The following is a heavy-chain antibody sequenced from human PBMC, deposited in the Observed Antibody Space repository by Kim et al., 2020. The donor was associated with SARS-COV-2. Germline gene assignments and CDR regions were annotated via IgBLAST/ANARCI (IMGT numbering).Heavy chain of an antibody. CDR3: ARGYDILTGYYSARDVGLFDP. CDR1: GGSISSGGYY. CDR2: IYYSGST. D-gene: IGHD3-9*01. J-gene: IGHJ5*02. Sequence: SETLSLTCTVSGGSISSGGYYWSWIRQHPGKGLEWIGYIYYSGSTYYNPSLKSRVTISVDTSKNQFSLKLSSVTAADTAVYYCARGYDILTGYYSARDVGLFDPWGQGTLVTVSS. V-gene: IGHV4-31*03.